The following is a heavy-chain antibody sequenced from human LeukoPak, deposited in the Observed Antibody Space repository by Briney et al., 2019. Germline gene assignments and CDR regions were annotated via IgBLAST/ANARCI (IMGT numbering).Heavy chain of an antibody. J-gene: IGHJ4*02. CDR2: IKQDGSEK. Sequence: GGSLRLSCAASGFTFSSYSMNWVRQAPGKGLEWVANIKQDGSEKYYVDSVKGRFTISRDNAKNSLYLQMNSLRAEDTAVYYCAREGYSSGWYYLPNFDYWGQGTLVTVSS. CDR1: GFTFSSYS. D-gene: IGHD6-19*01. V-gene: IGHV3-7*01. CDR3: AREGYSSGWYYLPNFDY.